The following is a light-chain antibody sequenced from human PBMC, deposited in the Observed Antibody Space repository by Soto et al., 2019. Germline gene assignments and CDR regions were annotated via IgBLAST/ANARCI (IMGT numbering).Light chain of an antibody. J-gene: IGKJ3*01. Sequence: EIVLTQSPGTLSLSPGERATLSCRASQTVSSNYLAWYQQKPGQAPGLLIYGASSRATGIPDRFSGSGSGTDFTLTISRLEPEDFAVYYCQQFSSSPGFTFGPGTRVDIK. V-gene: IGKV3-20*01. CDR3: QQFSSSPGFT. CDR2: GAS. CDR1: QTVSSNY.